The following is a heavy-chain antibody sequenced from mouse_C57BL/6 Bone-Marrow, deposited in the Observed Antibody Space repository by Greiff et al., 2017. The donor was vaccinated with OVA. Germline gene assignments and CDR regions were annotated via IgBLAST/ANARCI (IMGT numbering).Heavy chain of an antibody. D-gene: IGHD6-1*01. V-gene: IGHV1-85*01. Sequence: VQGVESGPELVKPGASVKLSCKASGYTFTSYDINWVKQRPGQGLEWIGWIYPRDGSTKYNEKFKGKATLTVDTSSSTAYMELHSLTSEDSAVYFCAGGARAIYYWYFDVWGTGTTVTVSS. CDR3: AGGARAIYYWYFDV. CDR2: IYPRDGST. J-gene: IGHJ1*03. CDR1: GYTFTSYD.